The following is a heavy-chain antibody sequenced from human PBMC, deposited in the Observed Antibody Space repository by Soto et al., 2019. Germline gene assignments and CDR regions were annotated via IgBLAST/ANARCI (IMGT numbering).Heavy chain of an antibody. CDR3: ARGRRDDRGPYYYYGMDV. V-gene: IGHV2-5*02. D-gene: IGHD3-22*01. Sequence: SGPTLVNPTQTLTLTCTFSGFSLSTSGVGVGWIRQPPGKALEWLALIYWDDDKRYSPSLKSRLTITKDTSKNQVVLTMTNMDPVDTATYYCARGRRDDRGPYYYYGMDVWGQGTTVTVSS. CDR1: GFSLSTSGVG. J-gene: IGHJ6*02. CDR2: IYWDDDK.